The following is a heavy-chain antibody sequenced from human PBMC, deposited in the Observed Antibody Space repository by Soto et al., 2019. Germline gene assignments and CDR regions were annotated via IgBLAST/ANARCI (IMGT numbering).Heavy chain of an antibody. CDR3: AREVRSAGEDR. CDR2: ISTGDGDT. Sequence: GASVKVSCKASGYTFTNYAMHWVRQAPGQSLEWMGWISTGDGDTRYTQNFQDRLTITGETSVSTVYMDLSSLRSEDTAMYYCAREVRSAGEDRWGQGTLVTVSS. D-gene: IGHD6-19*01. J-gene: IGHJ5*02. CDR1: GYTFTNYA. V-gene: IGHV1-3*04.